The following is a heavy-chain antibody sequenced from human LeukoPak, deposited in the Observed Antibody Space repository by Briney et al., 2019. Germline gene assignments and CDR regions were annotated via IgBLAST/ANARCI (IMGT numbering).Heavy chain of an antibody. J-gene: IGHJ5*02. CDR3: ARGTTVLAFDP. CDR2: INPNSGGT. Sequence: ASAKVSCKASGYTFTGYYMHWVRQAPGQGLEWMGWINPNSGGTYYAQKFQGRVTMTRDTSISTAYMELSRLRSDDTAVYYCARGTTVLAFDPWGQGTLVTVSS. D-gene: IGHD4-17*01. V-gene: IGHV1-2*02. CDR1: GYTFTGYY.